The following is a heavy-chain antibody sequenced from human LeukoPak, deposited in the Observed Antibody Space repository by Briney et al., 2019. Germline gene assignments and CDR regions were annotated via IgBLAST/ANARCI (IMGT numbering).Heavy chain of an antibody. CDR1: GFTVISNY. D-gene: IGHD4-23*01. Sequence: GGSLRLSCAASGFTVISNYMTWVRQAPGKGLEWASVIYSGGNTYYADSVKGRFSISRDNSKNTVYLQMNSLRAEDTAVYYCARLVTGTTVINSGWFDPWGQGTLVTVSS. CDR3: ARLVTGTTVINSGWFDP. J-gene: IGHJ5*02. CDR2: IYSGGNT. V-gene: IGHV3-66*04.